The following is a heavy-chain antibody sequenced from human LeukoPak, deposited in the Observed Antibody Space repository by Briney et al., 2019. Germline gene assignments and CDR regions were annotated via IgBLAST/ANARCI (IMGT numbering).Heavy chain of an antibody. V-gene: IGHV1-2*02. CDR2: INPNSGGT. D-gene: IGHD3-22*01. CDR1: GYTFTGYY. CDR3: ASDDSSGYYPTYYFDY. Sequence: ASVKVSCKASGYTFTGYYMHWMRQAPGQGLEWMGWINPNSGGTNYAQKFQGRVTMTRDTSISTAYMELSRLRSDDTAVYYCASDDSSGYYPTYYFDYWGQGTLVTVSS. J-gene: IGHJ4*02.